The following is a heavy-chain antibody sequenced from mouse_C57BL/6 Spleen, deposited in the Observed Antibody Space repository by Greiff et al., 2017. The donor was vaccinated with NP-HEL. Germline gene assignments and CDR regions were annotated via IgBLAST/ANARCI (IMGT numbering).Heavy chain of an antibody. V-gene: IGHV1-15*01. CDR2: IDPETGGT. CDR1: GYTFTDYE. J-gene: IGHJ1*03. CDR3: TRRGLLLPWYFDV. D-gene: IGHD2-3*01. Sequence: VQLQQSGAELVRPGASVTLSCKASGYTFTDYEMHWVKQTPVHGLEWIGAIDPETGGTAYNQKFKGKAILTADKSSSTAYMERRSLTSEDSAVYYCTRRGLLLPWYFDVWGTGTTVTVSS.